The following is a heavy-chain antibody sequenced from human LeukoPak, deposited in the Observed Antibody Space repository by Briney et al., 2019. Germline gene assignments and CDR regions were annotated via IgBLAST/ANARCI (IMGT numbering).Heavy chain of an antibody. V-gene: IGHV1-18*01. Sequence: ASVKVSCKASGYTFTSYGISWVRQAPGQGLEWMGWISAYNGNTNYAQKLQGRVTMTTDTSTSTAYMELRSLRSDDTAVYYCARDLASPYDFWGGYTTKHHFDYWGQGTLVTVSS. CDR2: ISAYNGNT. D-gene: IGHD3-3*01. J-gene: IGHJ4*02. CDR3: ARDLASPYDFWGGYTTKHHFDY. CDR1: GYTFTSYG.